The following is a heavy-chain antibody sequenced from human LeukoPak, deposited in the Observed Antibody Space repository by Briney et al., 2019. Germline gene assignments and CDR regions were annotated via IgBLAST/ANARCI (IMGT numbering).Heavy chain of an antibody. CDR3: ARDQYPGHYFDY. D-gene: IGHD1-14*01. CDR1: GGSISTYY. CDR2: IYFSGST. J-gene: IGHJ4*02. Sequence: SETLSLTCTVSGGSISTYYWNWIRQPPGKGLEWIGYIYFSGSTNYNPSLKSRVTISVDTSKNQFSLKLTSVTAADTAVHYCARDQYPGHYFDYWGQGALVTVSS. V-gene: IGHV4-59*01.